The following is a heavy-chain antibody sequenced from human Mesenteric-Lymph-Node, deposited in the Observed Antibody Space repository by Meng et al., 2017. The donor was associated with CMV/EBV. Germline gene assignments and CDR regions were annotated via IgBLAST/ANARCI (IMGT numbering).Heavy chain of an antibody. CDR1: GGSISGGGHY. J-gene: IGHJ5*02. Sequence: SETLSLTCSVSGGSISGGGHYWTWIRQHPGKGLEWIGYIYYSGNTYYNPSLKSRVIISVDTSKNQFSLKLSSVTAADAAMYYCATDYYDYSVNHYRLAFDPWGQGTLVTVSS. CDR2: IYYSGNT. CDR3: ATDYYDYSVNHYRLAFDP. V-gene: IGHV4-31*03. D-gene: IGHD3-22*01.